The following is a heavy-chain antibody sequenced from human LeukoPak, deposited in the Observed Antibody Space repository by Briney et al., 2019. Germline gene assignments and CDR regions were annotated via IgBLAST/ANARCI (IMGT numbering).Heavy chain of an antibody. CDR2: INHSGST. D-gene: IGHD5-18*01. Sequence: SETLSLTCAVYGGSFSGYYWSWIRQPPGKGLEWIGEINHSGSTNYNPSLKSRVTISVDTSKNQFSLKLSSVTAADTAVYYCARGLWRDDKYYFDYWGQGTLVTVSS. J-gene: IGHJ4*02. V-gene: IGHV4-34*01. CDR1: GGSFSGYY. CDR3: ARGLWRDDKYYFDY.